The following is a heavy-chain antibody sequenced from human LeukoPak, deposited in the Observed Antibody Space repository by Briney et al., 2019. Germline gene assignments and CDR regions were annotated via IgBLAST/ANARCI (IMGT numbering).Heavy chain of an antibody. CDR3: AKDLALGGGSVFDY. CDR1: GFTFGNYA. J-gene: IGHJ4*02. CDR2: ISGSGENT. V-gene: IGHV3-23*01. Sequence: GGSLRLSCAASGFTFGNYAMSWVRQAPGKGLEWVSAISGSGENTYNSDSVKGRFTISRDNSKNTLFLQMNSLRVEDTAVYFCAKDLALGGGSVFDYWGQGTLVTVSS. D-gene: IGHD3-10*01.